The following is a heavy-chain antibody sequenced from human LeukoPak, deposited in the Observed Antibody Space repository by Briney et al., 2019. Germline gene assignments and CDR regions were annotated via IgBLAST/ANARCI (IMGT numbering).Heavy chain of an antibody. V-gene: IGHV3-33*01. J-gene: IGHJ4*02. CDR1: GITFRNYG. CDR2: IWYDGSNK. Sequence: PGGSLRLSCAASGITFRNYGMHWVRQAPGKGLEWVAIIWYDGSNKYYADSVKGRFSISKDNSKNTLYLQMNSLRAEDTAMYYCATSNPYIIPDYWGQGTMVTVSS. CDR3: ATSNPYIIPDY. D-gene: IGHD1-20*01.